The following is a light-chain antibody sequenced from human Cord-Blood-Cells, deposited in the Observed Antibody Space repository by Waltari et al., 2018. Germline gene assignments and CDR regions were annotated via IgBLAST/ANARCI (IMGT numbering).Light chain of an antibody. CDR3: AAWDDSLNGHVV. V-gene: IGLV1-44*01. J-gene: IGLJ2*01. CDR2: SNN. CDR1: SSNIGSNT. Sequence: QSVLTQPPSASGTPGQRVPISCSGRSSNIGSNTVNWHQQLPGTAPKLLIYSNNQRPAGVPDRFSGSKSGTSASLAISGLQSEDEADYYCAAWDDSLNGHVVFGGGTKLTVL.